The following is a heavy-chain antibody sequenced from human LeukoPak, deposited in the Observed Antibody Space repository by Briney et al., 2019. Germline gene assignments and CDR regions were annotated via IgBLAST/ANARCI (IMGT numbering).Heavy chain of an antibody. V-gene: IGHV1-18*01. D-gene: IGHD2-15*01. CDR1: GYTFTTYG. J-gene: IGHJ4*02. CDR3: ARLQDLYCSGGRCYAQGGGYFDY. Sequence: ASVKVSCRASGYTFTTYGISWVRQAPGQGLEWMGWISGYNGNTNYAQKFRGRVTMTTDTSTTTVYMELRSLRSDDTAVYYCARLQDLYCSGGRCYAQGGGYFDYWGQGTLVTVSS. CDR2: ISGYNGNT.